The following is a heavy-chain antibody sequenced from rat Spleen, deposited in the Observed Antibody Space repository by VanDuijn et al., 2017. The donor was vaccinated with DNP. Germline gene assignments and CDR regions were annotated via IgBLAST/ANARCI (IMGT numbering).Heavy chain of an antibody. CDR2: ISYDGRST. CDR1: GFIFSDYN. V-gene: IGHV5-7*01. J-gene: IGHJ3*01. CDR3: ARLANFNWFAY. Sequence: EVQLVESGGGLVQPGRSLKLSCAASGFIFSDYNMAWVRQAPKKGLEWVATISYDGRSTFYRDSVKGRFTISRDNAKSTLFLQMDSLRSEDTATYYCARLANFNWFAYWGQGTLVTVSS.